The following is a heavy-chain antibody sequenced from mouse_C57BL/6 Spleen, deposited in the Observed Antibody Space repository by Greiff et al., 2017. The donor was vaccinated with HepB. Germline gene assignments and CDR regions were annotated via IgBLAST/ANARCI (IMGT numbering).Heavy chain of an antibody. Sequence: QVQLQQPGAELVRPGSSVKLSCKASGYTFTSYWMHWVKQRPIQGLEWIGNIDPSDSETYYNQKFKDKATLTVDKSSSTAYMQLSSLTSEDSAVYYCAISTTVVPDAMDYWGQGTSVTVSS. J-gene: IGHJ4*01. D-gene: IGHD1-1*01. CDR2: IDPSDSET. V-gene: IGHV1-52*01. CDR1: GYTFTSYW. CDR3: AISTTVVPDAMDY.